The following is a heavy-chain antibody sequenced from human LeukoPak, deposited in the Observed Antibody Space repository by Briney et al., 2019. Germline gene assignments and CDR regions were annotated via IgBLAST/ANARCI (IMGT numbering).Heavy chain of an antibody. Sequence: PGGSLRLSCAASGFTVSSNYMSWVRQAPGKGLEWVSVIYSGGTTYYADSVKGRFTISRDNSKSTLYFHMNSLRAEDTAVYYCARDRAGLLDYWGQGTLVTVSS. D-gene: IGHD4-11*01. V-gene: IGHV3-53*01. CDR1: GFTVSSNY. J-gene: IGHJ4*02. CDR3: ARDRAGLLDY. CDR2: IYSGGTT.